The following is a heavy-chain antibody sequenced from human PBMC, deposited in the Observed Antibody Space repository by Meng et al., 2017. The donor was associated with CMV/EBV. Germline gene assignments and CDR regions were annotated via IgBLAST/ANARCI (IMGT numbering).Heavy chain of an antibody. D-gene: IGHD3-9*01. CDR3: ARDYDILTGSAPYYYGMDV. CDR2: ISSSGSTI. J-gene: IGHJ6*02. CDR1: GFTFSSYE. Sequence: GESLKISCAASGFTFSSYEMNWVRQAPGKGLEWVSYISSSGSTIYYADSVKGRFTTSRDNAKNSLYLQMNSLRAEDTAVYYCARDYDILTGSAPYYYGMDVWGQGTTVTVSS. V-gene: IGHV3-48*03.